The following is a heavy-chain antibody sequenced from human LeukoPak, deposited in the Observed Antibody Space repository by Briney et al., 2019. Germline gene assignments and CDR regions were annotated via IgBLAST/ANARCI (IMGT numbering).Heavy chain of an antibody. CDR2: ISGSGGST. V-gene: IGHV3-23*01. Sequence: QSGGSLRLSCAASGHTFSSYGMSWVRQAPGKGLEWVSAISGSGGSTYYADSVKGRFTISRDNSKNTLYLQMNSLRAEDTAVYYCARARRSGGITMVRGVKDRGWFDPWGQGTLVTVSS. CDR3: ARARRSGGITMVRGVKDRGWFDP. D-gene: IGHD3-10*01. CDR1: GHTFSSYG. J-gene: IGHJ5*02.